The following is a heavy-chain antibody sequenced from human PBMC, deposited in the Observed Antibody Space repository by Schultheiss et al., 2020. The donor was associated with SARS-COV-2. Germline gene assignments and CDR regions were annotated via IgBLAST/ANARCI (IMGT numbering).Heavy chain of an antibody. CDR2: INHSGST. Sequence: GSLRLSCAASGFTFSSYAMSWVRQAPGKGLEWIGEINHSGSTNYNPSLKSRVTISVDTSKNQFSLKLRSVTAADTAVYYCARSMLGATFDYWGQGTLVTVSS. CDR1: GFTFSSYA. D-gene: IGHD1-26*01. V-gene: IGHV4-34*01. J-gene: IGHJ4*02. CDR3: ARSMLGATFDY.